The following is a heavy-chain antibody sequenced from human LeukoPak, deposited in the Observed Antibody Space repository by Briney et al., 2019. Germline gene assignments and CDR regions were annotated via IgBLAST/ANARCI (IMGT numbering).Heavy chain of an antibody. CDR1: GFTFSDYY. CDR2: IYSGGST. J-gene: IGHJ4*02. D-gene: IGHD3-22*01. Sequence: GGSLRLSCAASGFTFSDYYMSWVRQAPGKGLEWVSVIYSGGSTYYADSVKGRFTISRDNSKNTLYLQMNSLRAEDTAVYYCAREAYYYDSSGYYYFDYWGQGTLVTVSS. V-gene: IGHV3-66*01. CDR3: AREAYYYDSSGYYYFDY.